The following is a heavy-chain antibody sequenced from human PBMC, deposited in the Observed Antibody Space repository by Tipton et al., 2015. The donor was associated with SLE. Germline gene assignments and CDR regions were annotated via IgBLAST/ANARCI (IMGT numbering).Heavy chain of an antibody. V-gene: IGHV3-49*04. Sequence: RSLRLSCTASGFTFGDYAMSWVRQAPGKGLEWVGFIRSKAYGGTTEYAASVKGRFTISRDDSKSIAYLQMNSLKTEDTAVYYCTRGASRSTGYWGQGTLVTVSS. J-gene: IGHJ4*02. CDR2: IRSKAYGGTT. CDR1: GFTFGDYA. CDR3: TRGASRSTGY. D-gene: IGHD1-26*01.